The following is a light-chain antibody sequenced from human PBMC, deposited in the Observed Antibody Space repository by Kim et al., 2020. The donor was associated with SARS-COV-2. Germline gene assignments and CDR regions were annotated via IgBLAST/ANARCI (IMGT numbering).Light chain of an antibody. CDR2: DVT. V-gene: IGLV2-8*01. J-gene: IGLJ2*01. CDR1: SSDIASYDY. Sequence: GQSVTNSCTGSSSDIASYDYVSWYQQYPGKAPRRIIYDVTKRPSGVPDRFSGSKSANTASLTVSGLQAEDEADYYCSSYAGSNNGVFGGGTQLTVL. CDR3: SSYAGSNNGV.